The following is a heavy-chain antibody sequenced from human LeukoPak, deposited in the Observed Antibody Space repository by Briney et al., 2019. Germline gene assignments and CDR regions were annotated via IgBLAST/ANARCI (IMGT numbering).Heavy chain of an antibody. CDR1: GFTFSSYA. Sequence: GGSLRLSCAASGFTFSSYAMHWVRQAPGKGLEWVAVISYDGSNKYYADSVKGRFTISRDNSKNTLYLQMNSLRAEDTAVYYCARGGSGSSWYFPYYYYYMGVWGKGTTVTVSS. CDR3: ARGGSGSSWYFPYYYYYMGV. V-gene: IGHV3-30*04. J-gene: IGHJ6*03. CDR2: ISYDGSNK. D-gene: IGHD6-13*01.